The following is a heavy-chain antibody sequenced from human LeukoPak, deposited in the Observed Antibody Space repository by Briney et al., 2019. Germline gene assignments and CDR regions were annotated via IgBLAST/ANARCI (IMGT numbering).Heavy chain of an antibody. CDR2: IHPNSGKT. CDR1: GYAFRSYE. V-gene: IGHV1-8*01. J-gene: IGHJ4*02. D-gene: IGHD4-23*01. CDR3: ARGHYGGNRYFDI. Sequence: ASVKVSCKASGYAFRSYEINWVRQAPGQGLEWVGWIHPNSGKTGYAQKFQGRVTMTRDTSTETAFMELSSLKFDDTAIFYCARGHYGGNRYFDIWGQGTLVTVSS.